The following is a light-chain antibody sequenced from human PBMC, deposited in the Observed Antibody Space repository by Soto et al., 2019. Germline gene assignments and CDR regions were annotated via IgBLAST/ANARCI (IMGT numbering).Light chain of an antibody. CDR1: QSISSSF. CDR3: QRYGSSPTNT. CDR2: GAP. J-gene: IGKJ4*01. Sequence: EFVLTQSPGKLSLSPGERATLSCRASQSISSSFLGWYQQKPGQAPRLLIYGAPSRGTGIPDRFSGSGYGTDLSLTISRLEHQDVTVYYCQRYGSSPTNTFGGATKLEIK. V-gene: IGKV3-20*01.